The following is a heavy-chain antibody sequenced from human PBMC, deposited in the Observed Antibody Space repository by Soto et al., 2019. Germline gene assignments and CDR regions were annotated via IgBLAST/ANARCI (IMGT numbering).Heavy chain of an antibody. CDR2: VYYRGST. D-gene: IGHD6-19*01. V-gene: IGHV4-39*01. CDR3: ARQRQGRGWLLDAFDI. J-gene: IGHJ3*02. CDR1: GGSISSSDYY. Sequence: QLQLQESGPGLVKPSETLSLTCTVSGGSISSSDYYWGWIRQPPGNGLEWTGSVYYRGSTYDNPSLKSRVTMSVDTSKNQFSLKLPSVTAADTAVYYCARQRQGRGWLLDAFDIWGQGTVVTVSS.